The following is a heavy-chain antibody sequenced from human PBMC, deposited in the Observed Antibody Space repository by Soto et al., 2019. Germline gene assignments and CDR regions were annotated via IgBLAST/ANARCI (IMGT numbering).Heavy chain of an antibody. D-gene: IGHD1-7*01. CDR1: GFTFSSFG. J-gene: IGHJ4*02. Sequence: QVQLVESGGGVVQPGRSLRLSCAASGFTFSSFGMHWVRQAPGKGLEWVAFISHDGSDKNYADSVRGQFTISRDNSKNTLYLQMNSLRAEDTAVYYCAKETTWNYYFKYWGQGTLVTVSS. CDR2: ISHDGSDK. CDR3: AKETTWNYYFKY. V-gene: IGHV3-30*18.